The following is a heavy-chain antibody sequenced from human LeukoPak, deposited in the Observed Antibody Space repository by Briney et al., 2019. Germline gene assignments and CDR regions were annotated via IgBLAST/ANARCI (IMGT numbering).Heavy chain of an antibody. Sequence: SETLSLTCTVSGGSVSSGSYYWSWIRQPPGKRLEWIGYVYYHGGTNYNPTLKSRVTVSVDTSKNQFSLKLTSVTAADTAVYYCARRVGTRDWYFDLWGRGTLVTVSS. V-gene: IGHV4-61*01. CDR3: ARRVGTRDWYFDL. CDR1: GGSVSSGSYY. D-gene: IGHD1-14*01. J-gene: IGHJ2*01. CDR2: VYYHGGT.